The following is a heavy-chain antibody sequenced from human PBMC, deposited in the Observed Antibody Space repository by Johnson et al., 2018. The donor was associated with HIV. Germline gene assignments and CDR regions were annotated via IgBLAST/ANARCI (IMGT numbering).Heavy chain of an antibody. CDR3: ARGGGAAGTNAFDI. Sequence: VQLVESGGGLVQPGGSLRLSCAASGFTFSSYGMHWVRQAPGKGLEWVANIKQDGSEIYYVDSVKGRFTIFRDNAEHSLYLQMNSLRVEDTAVYYCARGGGAAGTNAFDIWGQGTMVTVSS. CDR2: IKQDGSEI. V-gene: IGHV3-7*01. J-gene: IGHJ3*02. CDR1: GFTFSSYG. D-gene: IGHD6-13*01.